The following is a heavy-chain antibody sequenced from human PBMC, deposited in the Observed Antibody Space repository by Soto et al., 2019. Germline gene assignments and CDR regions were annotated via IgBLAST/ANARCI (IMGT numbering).Heavy chain of an antibody. CDR1: GFTXTSSA. CDR2: IVVGSGNT. Sequence: VSSKASGFTXTSSAVPCVRQARGQRLEWIGWIVVGSGNTNYSQKFQERVTITRYISTSTAYMDLSSLRSEDTSVYYCAADYDSSGYSSRPPSADYWGQVSLVTVAS. CDR3: AADYDSSGYSSRPPSADY. V-gene: IGHV1-58*01. D-gene: IGHD3-22*01. J-gene: IGHJ4*02.